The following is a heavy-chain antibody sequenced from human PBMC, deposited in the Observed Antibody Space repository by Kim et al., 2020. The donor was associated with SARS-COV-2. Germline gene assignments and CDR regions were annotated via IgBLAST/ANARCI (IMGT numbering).Heavy chain of an antibody. D-gene: IGHD3-10*01. Sequence: GGSLRLSCAASGFTFSSYGMHWVRQAPGKGLEWVAVISYDGSNKYYADSVKGRFTISRDNSKNTLYLQMNSLRAEDTAVYYCARDELLWFGGYFDYWGQGTLVTVSS. J-gene: IGHJ4*02. V-gene: IGHV3-33*05. CDR2: ISYDGSNK. CDR1: GFTFSSYG. CDR3: ARDELLWFGGYFDY.